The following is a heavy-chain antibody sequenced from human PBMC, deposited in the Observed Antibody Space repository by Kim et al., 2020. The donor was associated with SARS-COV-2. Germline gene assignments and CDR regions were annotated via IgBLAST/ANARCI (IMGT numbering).Heavy chain of an antibody. Sequence: ETLSLTCAVSGGSNSSSNWWSWVRQPPGKGLEWIGEISHSGSTNYNPSLKSRVTISVDKSKNQFSLKLTSVTAADTAVYFCARYCSSTSCYAPHLYYYYGMDVWGQGTTVTVSS. D-gene: IGHD2-2*01. J-gene: IGHJ6*02. CDR2: ISHSGST. CDR1: GGSNSSSNW. V-gene: IGHV4-4*01. CDR3: ARYCSSTSCYAPHLYYYYGMDV.